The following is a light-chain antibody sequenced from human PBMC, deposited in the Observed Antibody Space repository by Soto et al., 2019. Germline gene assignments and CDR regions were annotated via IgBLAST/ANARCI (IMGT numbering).Light chain of an antibody. CDR3: SSYAGSNILVV. J-gene: IGLJ2*01. CDR2: EGS. V-gene: IGLV2-23*01. CDR1: SSDIGSYNL. Sequence: QSALTQPDSLSGSAGQSITISCSGTSSDIGSYNLVSWYQQHPGKAPKVIIFEGSRLPSGVSSRFSGSKSGNTASLTISGRRSDDEADYYCSSYAGSNILVVFGGGPLLTVL.